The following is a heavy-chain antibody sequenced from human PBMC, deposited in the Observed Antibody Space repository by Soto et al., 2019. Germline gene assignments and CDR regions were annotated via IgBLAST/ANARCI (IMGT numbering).Heavy chain of an antibody. Sequence: QVQLQESGPGLVKPSETLSLTCTVSGGSISSYYWSWIRQPPGKGLEWIGYIYYSGSTNYNPSLKSRVTISVDTSKNQFSLKLSSVTAADTAVYYCATISLAARPTYGMDVWGQGTTVTVSS. CDR1: GGSISSYY. V-gene: IGHV4-59*01. CDR3: ATISLAARPTYGMDV. CDR2: IYYSGST. D-gene: IGHD6-6*01. J-gene: IGHJ6*02.